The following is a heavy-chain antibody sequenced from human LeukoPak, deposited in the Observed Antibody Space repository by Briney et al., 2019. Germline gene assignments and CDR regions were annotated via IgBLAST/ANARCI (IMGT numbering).Heavy chain of an antibody. CDR3: ASALRTLYYYYYMDV. CDR2: IIPIFGTA. V-gene: IGHV1-69*13. J-gene: IGHJ6*03. D-gene: IGHD4-17*01. Sequence: SVKVSCKASGGTFSSYAISWVRQAPGQGLEWMGGIIPIFGTANYAQKFQGRVTITADESTSTAYMVLSSLRSEDTAVYYCASALRTLYYYYYMDVWGKGTTVTVSS. CDR1: GGTFSSYA.